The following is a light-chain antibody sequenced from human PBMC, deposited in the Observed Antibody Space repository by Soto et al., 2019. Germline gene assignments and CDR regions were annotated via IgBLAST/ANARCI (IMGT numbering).Light chain of an antibody. Sequence: EIVLTQSPGTLSLSPGERATLSCRASQSVRNSYLAWYHQKPGQAPRLLIYDASSRATGIPDRFSGSGSGTDFTLTISRLEPEDCSVYDCQPYGGSPYTFGQGTKLEI. V-gene: IGKV3-20*01. CDR2: DAS. J-gene: IGKJ2*01. CDR1: QSVRNSY. CDR3: QPYGGSPYT.